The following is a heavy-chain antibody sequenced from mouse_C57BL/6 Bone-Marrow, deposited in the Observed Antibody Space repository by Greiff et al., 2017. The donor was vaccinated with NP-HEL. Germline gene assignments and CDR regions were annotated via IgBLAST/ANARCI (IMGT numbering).Heavy chain of an antibody. D-gene: IGHD1-1*01. CDR1: GFNIKDDY. CDR3: TPSVVAPYAMDY. Sequence: EVQLQQSGAELVRPGASVKLSCTASGFNIKDDYMHWVKQRPEQGLEWIGWIDPENGDTEYASKFQGKATLTADTSSNTAYLQLSSLTSEDTAVYDCTPSVVAPYAMDYWGQGTSVTVSS. CDR2: IDPENGDT. J-gene: IGHJ4*01. V-gene: IGHV14-4*01.